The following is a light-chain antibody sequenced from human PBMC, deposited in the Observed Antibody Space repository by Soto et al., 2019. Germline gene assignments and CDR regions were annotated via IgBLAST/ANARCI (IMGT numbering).Light chain of an antibody. CDR1: QNLFYSSNEKNY. CDR2: WAS. V-gene: IGKV4-1*01. J-gene: IGKJ2*01. CDR3: HQYYSAPYT. Sequence: DIVMTQSPDSLAVSLDERATINCKSSQNLFYSSNEKNYLAWYQQRPGQPPKLLIYWASTRESGVPDRFSGSGSGTDFTLTISSLQAEDVAVYYCHQYYSAPYTFGQGTKLEIK.